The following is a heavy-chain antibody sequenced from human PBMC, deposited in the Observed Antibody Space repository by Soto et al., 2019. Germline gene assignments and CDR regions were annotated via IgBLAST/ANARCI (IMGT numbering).Heavy chain of an antibody. CDR2: ISAYNGNT. CDR1: GYSFTSYY. Sequence: ASVKVSCKASGYSFTSYYMHWVRQAPGQGLEWMGWISAYNGNTNYAQKLQGRVTMTTDTSTSTAYMELRSLRSDDTAVYYCARTDSSSWYRFTDVFDYWGQ. D-gene: IGHD6-13*01. J-gene: IGHJ4*01. V-gene: IGHV1-18*04. CDR3: ARTDSSSWYRFTDVFDY.